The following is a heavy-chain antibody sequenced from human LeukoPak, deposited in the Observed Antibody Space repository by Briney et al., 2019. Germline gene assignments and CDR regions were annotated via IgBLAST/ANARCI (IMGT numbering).Heavy chain of an antibody. CDR3: ARHQRGNSDAFDI. J-gene: IGHJ3*02. D-gene: IGHD4-23*01. V-gene: IGHV4-59*01. CDR2: IYYSGST. Sequence: SETLSLTCTVSGGSISSYYWSWIRQPPGKGLEWIGYIYYSGSTNYNPSLKSRVTISIDTSKNQFSLKLSSVTAADTAVYYCARHQRGNSDAFDIWGQGTMVTVSS. CDR1: GGSISSYY.